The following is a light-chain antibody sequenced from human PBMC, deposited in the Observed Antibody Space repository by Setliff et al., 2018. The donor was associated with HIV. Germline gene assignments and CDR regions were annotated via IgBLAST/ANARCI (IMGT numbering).Light chain of an antibody. Sequence: QSALTQPASVSGSPGQSITISCTGTSSDVGGYNYVSWYQQHPGKAPKLMIYDVSDRPSGVSNRFSGSKSDNTASLTISGLQAEDEGDYYCSSYTGSRNYVFGT. CDR3: SSYTGSRNYV. V-gene: IGLV2-14*03. CDR1: SSDVGGYNY. J-gene: IGLJ1*01. CDR2: DVS.